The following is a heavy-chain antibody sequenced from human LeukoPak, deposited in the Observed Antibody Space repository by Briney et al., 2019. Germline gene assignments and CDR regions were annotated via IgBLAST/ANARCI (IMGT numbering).Heavy chain of an antibody. V-gene: IGHV3-48*03. CDR1: GFTFSSYQ. Sequence: PGGSLRLSCAASGFTFSSYQMIWVRQAPGKGLEWISYIDTSGTTIHYADSVKGRFTISRDNAKNSLYLQMNSLRAEDTAVYYCAREGSFYFDYWGQGTLVTVSS. CDR2: IDTSGTTI. D-gene: IGHD3-16*02. CDR3: AREGSFYFDY. J-gene: IGHJ4*02.